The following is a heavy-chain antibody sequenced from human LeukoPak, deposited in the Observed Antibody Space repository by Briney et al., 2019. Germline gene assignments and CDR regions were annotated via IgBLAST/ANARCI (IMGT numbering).Heavy chain of an antibody. CDR2: IYYSGST. CDR3: ARRRYQLRTNYYYYYMDV. D-gene: IGHD2-2*01. CDR1: GGSISSHY. Sequence: SETLSLTCTVSGGSISSHYWSWIRQPPGKGLEWIGYIYYSGSTNYNPSLKSRVTISVDTSKNQFSLKLSSVTAADTAVYYCARRRYQLRTNYYYYYMDVWGKGTTVTVSS. V-gene: IGHV4-59*11. J-gene: IGHJ6*03.